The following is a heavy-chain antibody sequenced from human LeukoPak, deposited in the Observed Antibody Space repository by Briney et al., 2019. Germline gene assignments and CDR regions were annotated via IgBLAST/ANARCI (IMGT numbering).Heavy chain of an antibody. D-gene: IGHD3-10*01. Sequence: SETLSLTCTVSGGSISSYYWSWIRQPPGKGLEWIGYIYYSGSTNYNPSLKSRVTISADTSKNQFSLKLSSVTAADTAVYYCARDHYYGSAMNWFDPWGQGTLVTVSS. CDR1: GGSISSYY. CDR3: ARDHYYGSAMNWFDP. V-gene: IGHV4-59*01. CDR2: IYYSGST. J-gene: IGHJ5*02.